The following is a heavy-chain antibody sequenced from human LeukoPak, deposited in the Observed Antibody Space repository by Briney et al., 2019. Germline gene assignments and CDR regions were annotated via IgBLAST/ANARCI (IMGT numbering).Heavy chain of an antibody. J-gene: IGHJ4*02. CDR3: AHSSEYSLDY. V-gene: IGHV1-2*06. CDR1: GYTFTGYY. CDR2: INPNSGGT. Sequence: ASVKVSCKASGYTFTGYYMHWVRQAPGQGLEWMGRINPNSGGTNYAQKFQGRVTMTSDTSISTAYMELSRLRSDDTAVYYYAHSSEYSLDYWGQGTLVTVSS. D-gene: IGHD6-6*01.